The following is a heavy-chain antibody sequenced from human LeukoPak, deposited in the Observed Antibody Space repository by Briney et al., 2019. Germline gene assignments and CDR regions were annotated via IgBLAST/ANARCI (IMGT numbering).Heavy chain of an antibody. D-gene: IGHD3-3*01. J-gene: IGHJ4*02. CDR2: IRSRTHGGTT. V-gene: IGHV3-49*04. Sequence: GRSLRLSSTASGFTFGDYAMSWVRQAPGKGLEWVGFIRSRTHGGTTEFAAPVKDRFSISRDDSKRIANLQMNSLKTEDTAVYYCTRDGIPETNWSGYYIDYWGQGTLVTVSS. CDR1: GFTFGDYA. CDR3: TRDGIPETNWSGYYIDY.